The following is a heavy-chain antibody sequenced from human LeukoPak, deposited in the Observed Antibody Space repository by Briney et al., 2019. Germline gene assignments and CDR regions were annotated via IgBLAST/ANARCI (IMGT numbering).Heavy chain of an antibody. CDR2: IGDSTTI. CDR1: GFRFSNSG. J-gene: IGHJ6*02. CDR3: AREGNYYDMDV. V-gene: IGHV3-48*01. Sequence: GGSLRLSCAASGFRFSNSGMSWVRQAPGKGVECVSYIGDSTTIYYADSVKGRFTISRDSSKNTLYLQMNSLRAEDTAVYYCAREGNYYDMDVWGQGTTVIVSS.